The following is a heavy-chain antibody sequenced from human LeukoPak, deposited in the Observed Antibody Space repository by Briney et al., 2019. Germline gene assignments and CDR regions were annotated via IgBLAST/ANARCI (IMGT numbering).Heavy chain of an antibody. J-gene: IGHJ4*02. Sequence: PGGSLRLSCAASGFTFSSYSMNWVRQAPGKGLEWVSSISSSSSYIYYADSVKGRFTISRDNAKNSLYLQMNSLRAEDTAVYCCARGPRGYSYGVFDYWGQGTLVTVSS. V-gene: IGHV3-21*01. CDR2: ISSSSSYI. D-gene: IGHD5-18*01. CDR3: ARGPRGYSYGVFDY. CDR1: GFTFSSYS.